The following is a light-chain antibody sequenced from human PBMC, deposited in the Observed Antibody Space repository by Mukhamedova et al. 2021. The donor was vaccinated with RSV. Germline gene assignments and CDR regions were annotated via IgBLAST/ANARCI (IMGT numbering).Light chain of an antibody. CDR3: QSYDSRLRV. Sequence: NIGAGYDVHWCQQLPGTAPQLLIHGNSNRPSGVPDRFSGSKSGTSASPAITGLQAEDEADYYCQSYDSRLRVFGTGTKVTVL. CDR2: GNS. CDR1: NIGAGYD. J-gene: IGLJ1*01. V-gene: IGLV1-40*01.